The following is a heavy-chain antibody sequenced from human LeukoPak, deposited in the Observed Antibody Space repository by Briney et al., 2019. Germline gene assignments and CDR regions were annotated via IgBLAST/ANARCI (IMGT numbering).Heavy chain of an antibody. CDR2: ISSSSSYI. Sequence: GRSLRLSCAASGFTFSSYGMHWVRQAPGKGLEWVSSISSSSSYIYYADSVKGRFTISRDNAKNSLYLQMNSLRAEDTAVYYCVSSDYGDYVYFDYWGQGTLVTVSS. V-gene: IGHV3-21*01. CDR3: VSSDYGDYVYFDY. D-gene: IGHD4-17*01. CDR1: GFTFSSYG. J-gene: IGHJ4*02.